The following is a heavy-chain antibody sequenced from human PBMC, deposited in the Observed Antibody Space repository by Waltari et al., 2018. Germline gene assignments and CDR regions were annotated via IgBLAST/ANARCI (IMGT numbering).Heavy chain of an antibody. D-gene: IGHD3-16*02. CDR2: IIPIFGTA. CDR3: ASGVMITFGGVSVKGRFFDY. CDR1: GGTFSSYA. Sequence: QVQLVQSGAEVKKPGSSVKVSCKASGGTFSSYAISWVRQAPAHGLGWMGGIIPIFGTANYAQKFQGRVTITTDESTSTAYMELSSLRSEDTAVYYCASGVMITFGGVSVKGRFFDYWGQGTLVTVSS. J-gene: IGHJ4*02. V-gene: IGHV1-69*05.